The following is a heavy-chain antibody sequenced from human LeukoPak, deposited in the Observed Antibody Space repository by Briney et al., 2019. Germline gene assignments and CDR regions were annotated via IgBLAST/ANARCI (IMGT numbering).Heavy chain of an antibody. CDR3: VRAEIAVAGGRYWYFDL. J-gene: IGHJ2*01. V-gene: IGHV3-21*01. Sequence: GGSLRLSCAASGFTFSSYSMNWVRQAPGKGLEWVSSISSSSSYIYYADSVKGRFTISRDNAKNSLYLQMNSLRAEDTAVYYCVRAEIAVAGGRYWYFDLWGRGTLVTVSS. CDR1: GFTFSSYS. CDR2: ISSSSSYI. D-gene: IGHD6-19*01.